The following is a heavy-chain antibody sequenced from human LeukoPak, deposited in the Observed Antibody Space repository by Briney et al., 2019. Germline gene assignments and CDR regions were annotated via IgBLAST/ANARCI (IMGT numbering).Heavy chain of an antibody. CDR3: AKNQGIYGGMDV. CDR1: GTSIRSYY. CDR2: IYFSGSP. V-gene: IGHV4-4*09. Sequence: SETLSLTCSVSGTSIRSYYWSWIRQPPEKGLEWIGYIYFSGSPNYNPSLKSRVTISMDTSENQFSLMLTSVTAADTAVYFCAKNQGIYGGMDVWGQGTTVTVSS. D-gene: IGHD2/OR15-2a*01. J-gene: IGHJ6*02.